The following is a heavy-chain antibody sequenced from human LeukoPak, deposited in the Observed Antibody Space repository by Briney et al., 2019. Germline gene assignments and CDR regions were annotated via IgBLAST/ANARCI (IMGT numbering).Heavy chain of an antibody. CDR1: GGSISSSNW. J-gene: IGHJ4*02. CDR2: IYYSGST. V-gene: IGHV4-4*02. D-gene: IGHD5-24*01. CDR3: ARRRGLHLDY. Sequence: SGTLSLTCAVSGGSISSSNWWSWVRQPPGKGLEWIGSIYYSGSTNYNPSLKSRVTISEDTSKNQFSLKLSSVTAADTAVYYCARRRGLHLDYWGQGTLVTVSS.